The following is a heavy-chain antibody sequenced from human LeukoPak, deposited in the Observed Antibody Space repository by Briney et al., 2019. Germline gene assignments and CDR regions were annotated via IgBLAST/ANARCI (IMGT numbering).Heavy chain of an antibody. Sequence: VASVKVSCKASGYTFNSYGISWVRQAPGQGLEWMGWLSAYNGNTNYPQNLQGRLTMTTDTSTSTAYMELRSLRSDDTAVYYCARGGKKGGHYYYMDVWGKGTTVTVSS. CDR1: GYTFNSYG. CDR3: ARGGKKGGHYYYMDV. CDR2: LSAYNGNT. D-gene: IGHD4-23*01. J-gene: IGHJ6*03. V-gene: IGHV1-18*01.